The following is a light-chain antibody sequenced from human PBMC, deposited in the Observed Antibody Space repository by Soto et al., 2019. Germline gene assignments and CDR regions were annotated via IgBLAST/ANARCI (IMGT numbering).Light chain of an antibody. CDR2: WAS. Sequence: DIVMTQSPDSLAVSLGERATINCKSSQSVLYSSNNKNYLTWYQQKPGQPPKLLIYWASTRESGVPDRFSGSGSGTDFTLTISGLQAEDVAVYYCQQYYRTPPTFGQGTKVEIK. CDR3: QQYYRTPPT. V-gene: IGKV4-1*01. J-gene: IGKJ1*01. CDR1: QSVLYSSNNKNY.